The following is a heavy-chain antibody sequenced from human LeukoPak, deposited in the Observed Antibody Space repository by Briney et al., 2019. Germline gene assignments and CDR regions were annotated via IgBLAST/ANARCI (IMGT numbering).Heavy chain of an antibody. J-gene: IGHJ4*02. Sequence: GGSLRLSCAASGFTFSSHGMNWVRQAPGKGLEWVSYISSSSTIYYADSVKGRFTISRDNAKNSLYLQMNSLRAEDTAVYYCARGAYYYEDWGQGTLVTVSS. CDR2: ISSSSTI. CDR3: ARGAYYYED. V-gene: IGHV3-48*01. CDR1: GFTFSSHG. D-gene: IGHD3-22*01.